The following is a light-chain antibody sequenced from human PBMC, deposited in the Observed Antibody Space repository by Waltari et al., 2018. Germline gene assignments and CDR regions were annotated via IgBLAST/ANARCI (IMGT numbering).Light chain of an antibody. CDR1: QSVFYSSNNRNY. V-gene: IGKV4-1*01. CDR3: QQYYATPRT. CDR2: WAS. Sequence: DIVMTQSPDSLAVSLAERATINCTSSQSVFYSSNNRNYLGWYQHKAGQPPKLLIYWASTRESGVPDRFSGSGSGTDFTLTISNLQAEDVAVYYCQQYYATPRTFGQGTKVAIK. J-gene: IGKJ1*01.